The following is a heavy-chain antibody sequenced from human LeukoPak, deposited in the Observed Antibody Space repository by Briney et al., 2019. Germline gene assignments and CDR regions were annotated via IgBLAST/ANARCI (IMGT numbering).Heavy chain of an antibody. J-gene: IGHJ5*02. CDR1: GGSSSSYY. V-gene: IGHV4-59*01. CDR2: IYYSGGT. Sequence: SETLSLTCTVSGGSSSSYYWSWIRQPPGKGLEWIGNIYYSGGTYYNPSHKSRVTITVDTSRNQFSLKLSSVTAAATAVDCWARAGGGMTPFDPGGQGTLVTVSS. D-gene: IGHD3-16*01. CDR3: ARAGGGMTPFDP.